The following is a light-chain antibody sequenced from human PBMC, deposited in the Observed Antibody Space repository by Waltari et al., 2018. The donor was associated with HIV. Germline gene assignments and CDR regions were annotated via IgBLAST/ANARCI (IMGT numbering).Light chain of an antibody. CDR2: KND. V-gene: IGLV1-47*01. J-gene: IGLJ3*02. CDR3: GAWDDSLSGLL. Sequence: QSVLTQPPSASGTPGQRVTISCSGSSSNIGSNYVYWFRQLPGTIPRLLIYKNDQLRSGGRDRFPGSRCGTSASRAISGLRSEDEADYSCGAWDDSLSGLLFGGGTKLTVL. CDR1: SSNIGSNY.